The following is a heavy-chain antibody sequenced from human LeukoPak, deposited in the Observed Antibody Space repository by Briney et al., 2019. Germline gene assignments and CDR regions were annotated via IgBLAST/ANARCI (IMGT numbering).Heavy chain of an antibody. CDR2: INTNTGNP. V-gene: IGHV7-4-1*02. J-gene: IGHJ4*02. CDR1: GYTFTSFA. Sequence: GASVKVSCKTSGYTFTSFAINWVRQAPGQGLEWMGWINTNTGNPTYAQGLTGRFVFSLDTSVTTAYLHISSLQAEDTAVYYCARAEVYCSRSTCFLYWGQGTLVTVSS. CDR3: ARAEVYCSRSTCFLY. D-gene: IGHD2-15*01.